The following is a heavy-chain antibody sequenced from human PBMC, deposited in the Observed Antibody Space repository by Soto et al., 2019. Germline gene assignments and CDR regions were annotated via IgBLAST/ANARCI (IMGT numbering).Heavy chain of an antibody. V-gene: IGHV3-30-3*02. J-gene: IGHJ6*02. D-gene: IGHD2-2*01. CDR3: AKWGLIPAAAIYYYGMDG. CDR2: ISYDGSNK. CDR1: GFTFSSYA. Sequence: PGGSLRLSCAASGFTFSSYAMHWVRQAPGKGLEWVAVISYDGSNKYYADSVKGRFTISRDNSKNTLYLQMNSLRAEDTAVYYCAKWGLIPAAAIYYYGMDGWAQRTTVTVSS.